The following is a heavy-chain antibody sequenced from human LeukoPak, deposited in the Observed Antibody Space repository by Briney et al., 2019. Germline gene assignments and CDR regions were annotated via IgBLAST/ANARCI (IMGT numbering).Heavy chain of an antibody. CDR1: GFTFSSYS. J-gene: IGHJ4*02. CDR3: ARRDSSGYYLDY. CDR2: ISSSSSYI. V-gene: IGHV3-21*01. D-gene: IGHD3-22*01. Sequence: GGSLRLSCAASGFTFSSYSMNWVRQAPGKGLEWVSSISSSSSYIYYADSVKGRFTTSRDNAKNSLYLQMNSLRAEDTAVYYCARRDSSGYYLDYWGQGTLVTVSS.